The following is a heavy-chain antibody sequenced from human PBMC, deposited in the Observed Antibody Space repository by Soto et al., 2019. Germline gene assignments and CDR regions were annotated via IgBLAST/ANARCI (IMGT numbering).Heavy chain of an antibody. V-gene: IGHV3-23*01. CDR2: IRGSGDGT. CDR3: AKGLYCSGISCYSYYFYYYMDV. D-gene: IGHD2-15*01. CDR1: GFTFSNYA. Sequence: GGSLRLSCAASGFTFSNYAMSWVRQAPGKGLEWVSAIRGSGDGTDYADSVKGRFTISRDNSKNTLYLQMNSLRAADTAVYYCAKGLYCSGISCYSYYFYYYMDVWGKGTTVTVSS. J-gene: IGHJ6*03.